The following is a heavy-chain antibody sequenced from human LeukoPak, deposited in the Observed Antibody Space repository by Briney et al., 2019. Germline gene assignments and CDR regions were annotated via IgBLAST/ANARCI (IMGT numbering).Heavy chain of an antibody. V-gene: IGHV4-39*01. CDR1: GDSISTSRHY. Sequence: SETLSLTCTVSGDSISTSRHYWGWIRQPPGKGLECIGSIYYSGSTYYNPSLKSRVTISVDTSKNQFSLKLTSVTAADTAVYYCARQMELPWGWFDPWGQGNLVTVSS. J-gene: IGHJ5*02. CDR3: ARQMELPWGWFDP. CDR2: IYYSGST. D-gene: IGHD1-7*01.